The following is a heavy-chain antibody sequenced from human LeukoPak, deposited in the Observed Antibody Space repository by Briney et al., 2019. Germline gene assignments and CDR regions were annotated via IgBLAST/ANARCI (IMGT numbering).Heavy chain of an antibody. V-gene: IGHV3-48*04. CDR3: ARDLTPEWELERDDDAFDI. Sequence: GGSLRLSCAASGFTFSSYSMNWVRQAPGKGLEWVSYISSSSSTIYYADSVKGRFTISRDNAKNSLYLQMNSLRAEDTAVYYCARDLTPEWELERDDDAFDIWGQGTMVTVSS. CDR1: GFTFSSYS. CDR2: ISSSSSTI. J-gene: IGHJ3*02. D-gene: IGHD1-26*01.